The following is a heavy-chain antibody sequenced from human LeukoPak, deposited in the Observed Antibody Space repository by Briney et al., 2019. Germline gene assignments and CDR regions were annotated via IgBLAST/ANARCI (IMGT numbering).Heavy chain of an antibody. CDR3: AKVHLTYYYDSSGYGFQDY. CDR2: ISYDGSNT. D-gene: IGHD3-22*01. CDR1: GFTFSSYA. J-gene: IGHJ4*02. V-gene: IGHV3-30*18. Sequence: GGSLRLSCAASGFTFSSYAMSWVRQAPGKGLEWVAVISYDGSNTYYADSVKGRFTISRDNSKNTVYLQMNSLRAEDTAVYYCAKVHLTYYYDSSGYGFQDYWGQGTLVTVSS.